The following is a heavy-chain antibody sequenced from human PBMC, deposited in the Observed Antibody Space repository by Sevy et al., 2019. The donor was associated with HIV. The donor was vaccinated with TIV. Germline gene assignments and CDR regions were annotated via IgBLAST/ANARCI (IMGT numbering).Heavy chain of an antibody. J-gene: IGHJ3*02. CDR2: IYQSGNT. Sequence: SETLSLTCAVSAYSVSSAYSWGWIRQPPGKGLEWIGNIYQSGNTYYNPSLKSRVTISVDTSNNQFSLRLTSVTAADTAEYYCASFARLLIISGDVFEIWGQGTMVTVSS. D-gene: IGHD3-9*01. CDR3: ASFARLLIISGDVFEI. CDR1: AYSVSSAYS. V-gene: IGHV4-38-2*01.